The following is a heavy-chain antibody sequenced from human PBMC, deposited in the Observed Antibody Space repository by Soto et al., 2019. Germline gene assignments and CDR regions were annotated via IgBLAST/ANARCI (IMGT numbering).Heavy chain of an antibody. J-gene: IGHJ4*02. CDR2: IIPIFGTA. Sequence: QVQLVQSGAEVKKPGSSVKVSCKASGGTFSSYAISWVRQAPGQWLEWMGGIIPIFGTANYAQKFQGRVTITADESTSTAYMELSSLRSEDTAVYYCARDRSKWELRYYFDYWGQGTLVTVSS. CDR3: ARDRSKWELRYYFDY. D-gene: IGHD1-26*01. CDR1: GGTFSSYA. V-gene: IGHV1-69*01.